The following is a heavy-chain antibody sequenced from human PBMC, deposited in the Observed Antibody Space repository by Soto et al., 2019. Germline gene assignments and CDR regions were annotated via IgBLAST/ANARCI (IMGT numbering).Heavy chain of an antibody. CDR1: GGSISSGDYY. Sequence: SETLSLTCTVSGGSISSGDYYWSWIRQPPGKGLEWIGYIYYSGSTYYNPSLKSRVTISVDTSKNQFSLKLSSVTAADTAVYYCATSVPAQPSRRPKYGMDVWGQGTTVTVSS. V-gene: IGHV4-30-4*01. CDR2: IYYSGST. CDR3: ATSVPAQPSRRPKYGMDV. D-gene: IGHD2-2*01. J-gene: IGHJ6*02.